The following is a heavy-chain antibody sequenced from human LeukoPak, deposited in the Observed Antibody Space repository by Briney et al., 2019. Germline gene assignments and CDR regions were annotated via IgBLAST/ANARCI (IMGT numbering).Heavy chain of an antibody. CDR2: IYYSGST. CDR3: ARDRHYYGSSGPTKYYYYYYGMDV. J-gene: IGHJ6*02. CDR1: GGSISSYY. V-gene: IGHV4-59*01. D-gene: IGHD3-22*01. Sequence: PSETLSLTCTVSGGSISSYYWSWIRQPPGKGLEWIGYIYYSGSTNYNPSLKSRVTISVDTSKNQFSLKLSSVTAADTAVYYCARDRHYYGSSGPTKYYYYYYGMDVWGQGTTVTVSS.